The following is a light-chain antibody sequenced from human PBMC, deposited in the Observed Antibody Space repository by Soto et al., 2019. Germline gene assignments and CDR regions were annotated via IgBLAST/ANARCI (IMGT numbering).Light chain of an antibody. V-gene: IGKV3-20*01. Sequence: EIVLTQSPVTLSLYPGEGATLSCRASQSVSSSYLAWYQQKPGQAPRLLIYGASSRATGIPDRFSGSGSGTDFTLTISRLEPEDFAVYYCQQYGSSLWTFGQGTKVDI. CDR3: QQYGSSLWT. J-gene: IGKJ1*01. CDR1: QSVSSSY. CDR2: GAS.